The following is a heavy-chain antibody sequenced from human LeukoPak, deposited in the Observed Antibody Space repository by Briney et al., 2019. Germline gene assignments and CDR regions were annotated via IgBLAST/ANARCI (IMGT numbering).Heavy chain of an antibody. J-gene: IGHJ4*02. D-gene: IGHD3-3*01. CDR3: VRGYYDDSSGHPKNFDY. V-gene: IGHV4-39*02. Sequence: WIRQPPGKGLDWIGSIYYTGTTYYNPSLQSRVTISVDTSKSRFSLRLSSVTTADTALYYCVRGYYDDSSGHPKNFDYWDRGTLVTVSS. CDR2: IYYTGTT.